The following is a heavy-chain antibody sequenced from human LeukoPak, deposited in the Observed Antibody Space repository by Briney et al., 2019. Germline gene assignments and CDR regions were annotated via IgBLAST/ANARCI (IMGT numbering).Heavy chain of an antibody. D-gene: IGHD3-10*01. CDR1: GGSISKYY. J-gene: IGHJ5*02. V-gene: IGHV4-59*01. Sequence: SETLSLTCTLCGGSISKYYWSWIRQPPGKGLEWIGYIYYTGSTDYNPSLKSRVTISVDTSKNQFSLKLTSVTTADTAVYYCARDIPDYGSGAFSWFDLWGQGTLVTVSS. CDR3: ARDIPDYGSGAFSWFDL. CDR2: IYYTGST.